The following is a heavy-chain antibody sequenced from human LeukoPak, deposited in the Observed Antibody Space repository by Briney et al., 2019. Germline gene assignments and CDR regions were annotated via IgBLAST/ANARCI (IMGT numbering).Heavy chain of an antibody. V-gene: IGHV4-34*01. D-gene: IGHD3-22*01. CDR3: ARGSTYYYASSARDAFDI. Sequence: SSETLSLTCAVYGVSFSGYYWSWIRQPPGKGREWIGEINHSGSTNYNPSLKSRVPISVDKYRNQFSLKLSSVTAADKAVYYCARGSTYYYASSARDAFDIWGQGTMVTVSS. J-gene: IGHJ3*02. CDR2: INHSGST. CDR1: GVSFSGYY.